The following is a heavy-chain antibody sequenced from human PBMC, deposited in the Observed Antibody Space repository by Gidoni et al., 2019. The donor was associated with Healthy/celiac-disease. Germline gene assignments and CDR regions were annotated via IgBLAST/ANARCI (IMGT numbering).Heavy chain of an antibody. Sequence: STYYNPSLKSRVTISVDTSKNQFSLKLSSVTAADTAVYYCARQGSLVLRRGASVFFDYWGQGTLVTVSS. D-gene: IGHD4-17*01. J-gene: IGHJ4*02. V-gene: IGHV4-39*01. CDR3: ARQGSLVLRRGASVFFDY. CDR2: ST.